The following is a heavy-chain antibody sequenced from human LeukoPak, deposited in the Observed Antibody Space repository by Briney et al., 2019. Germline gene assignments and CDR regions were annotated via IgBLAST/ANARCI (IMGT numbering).Heavy chain of an antibody. D-gene: IGHD2-21*01. V-gene: IGHV6-1*01. CDR3: VRDQAGPDC. Sequence: PSQTLSLTCAISGDSVSSNSGAWNWIRQSPSRGLEWLGRTYYRSKWYNDYAESVKSRINIKPDTSRNQFSLQLNSVTPEDTAVYYCVRDQAGPDCWGQGTLVTVSS. CDR1: GDSVSSNSGA. CDR2: TYYRSKWYN. J-gene: IGHJ4*02.